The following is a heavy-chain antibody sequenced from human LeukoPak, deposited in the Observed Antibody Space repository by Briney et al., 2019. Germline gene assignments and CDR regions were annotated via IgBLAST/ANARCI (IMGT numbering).Heavy chain of an antibody. CDR2: IYYSGST. CDR1: GGSISSYY. V-gene: IGHV4-59*01. CDR3: ARVACGGDCCFDY. Sequence: SETLSLTCTVSGGSISSYYWSWIRQPAGKGLEWIGYIYYSGSTTYNPSLKSRVTISVGTSKKKFSLELSSVTAADTAVYYCARVACGGDCCFDYWGQGTLVTVSS. D-gene: IGHD2-21*02. J-gene: IGHJ4*02.